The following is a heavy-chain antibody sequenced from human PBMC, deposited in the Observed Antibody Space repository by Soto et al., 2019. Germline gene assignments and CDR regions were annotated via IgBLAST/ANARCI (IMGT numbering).Heavy chain of an antibody. V-gene: IGHV3-30-3*01. CDR3: ARHLSHLKTGWLDP. CDR2: ISGDGSNE. Sequence: QEQLVESGGGVVQPGRSLRLSCRVSGFTFINYAMHWVRQAPGKGLEWVALISGDGSNEYYADSVKGRFTTSRDNSRNTLYLQMNSLRADDTAVYYCARHLSHLKTGWLDPWGQGTLVTVSS. CDR1: GFTFINYA. D-gene: IGHD7-27*01. J-gene: IGHJ5*02.